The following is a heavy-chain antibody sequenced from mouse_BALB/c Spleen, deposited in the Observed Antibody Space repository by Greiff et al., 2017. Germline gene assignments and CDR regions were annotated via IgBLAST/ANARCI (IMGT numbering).Heavy chain of an antibody. CDR3: ARLTYYRNAMDY. V-gene: IGHV1-9*01. D-gene: IGHD2-14*01. J-gene: IGHJ4*01. CDR2: ILPGSGST. CDR1: GYTFSSYW. Sequence: VKLMESGAELMKPGASVKISCKATGYTFSSYWIEWVKQRPGHGLEWIGEILPGSGSTNYNEKFKDKATFTADTSSNTAYMQLSSLTSEDSAVYYCARLTYYRNAMDYWGQGTSVTVSS.